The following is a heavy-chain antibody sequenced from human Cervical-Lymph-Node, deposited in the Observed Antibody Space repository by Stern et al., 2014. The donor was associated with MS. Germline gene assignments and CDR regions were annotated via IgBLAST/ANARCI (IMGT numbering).Heavy chain of an antibody. CDR3: TREGSEHFDSSGFSRLDAFDI. Sequence: MQLVQSGAGVKRPGASVKVSCKASGFTFTNYFLHWVRQAPGQGLEWMGIINPNGGSTSDTQKLQGRLTLTRDTSTSTLYMELSSLRSEDTAVYYCTREGSEHFDSSGFSRLDAFDIWGQGTMVTVSS. CDR2: INPNGGST. D-gene: IGHD3-22*01. J-gene: IGHJ3*02. CDR1: GFTFTNYF. V-gene: IGHV1-46*04.